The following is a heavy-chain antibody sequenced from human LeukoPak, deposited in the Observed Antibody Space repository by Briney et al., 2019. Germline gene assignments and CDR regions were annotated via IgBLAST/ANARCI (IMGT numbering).Heavy chain of an antibody. CDR3: ARGAVYNYGLEPLDY. CDR2: IYYSGST. J-gene: IGHJ4*02. Sequence: SETLSLTCTVSGGSISSSSYYWGWIRQPPGKGLEWIGSIYYSGSTYYNPSLKSRVTISVDTSKNQFSLKLSSVTAADTAVYYCARGAVYNYGLEPLDYWGQGTLVTVSS. V-gene: IGHV4-39*01. CDR1: GGSISSSSYY. D-gene: IGHD5-18*01.